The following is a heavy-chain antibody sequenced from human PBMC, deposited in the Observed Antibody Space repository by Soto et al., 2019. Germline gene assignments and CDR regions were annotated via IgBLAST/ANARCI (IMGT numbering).Heavy chain of an antibody. CDR1: GYSFNSYG. CDR2: SSASSGNT. Sequence: QTQLVQSGPEVKNPGASVKVSCKASGYSFNSYGISWVRQAPGQGLEWMGGSSASSGNTSYAEELQGSVTMTTDSATSTAYMELRSLTSDDTAVYYWARETKFYGFWSGDYRFDTWGQGTLVSVSS. V-gene: IGHV1-18*01. J-gene: IGHJ5*02. CDR3: ARETKFYGFWSGDYRFDT. D-gene: IGHD3-3*01.